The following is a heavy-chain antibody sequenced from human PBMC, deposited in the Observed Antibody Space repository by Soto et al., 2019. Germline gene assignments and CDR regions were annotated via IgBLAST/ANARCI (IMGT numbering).Heavy chain of an antibody. CDR3: AGESITMVRGAPSGMDV. J-gene: IGHJ6*02. D-gene: IGHD3-10*01. CDR2: IDPTGGRT. Sequence: ASVKVSCKASGHSITSHYMHWVRQAPGQGLEWMGTIDPTGGRTNYAQKFQGRVTMTRDTSTSTVYMELSSLTSEDTAVYYCAGESITMVRGAPSGMDVWGQGTTVTVSS. V-gene: IGHV1-46*01. CDR1: GHSITSHY.